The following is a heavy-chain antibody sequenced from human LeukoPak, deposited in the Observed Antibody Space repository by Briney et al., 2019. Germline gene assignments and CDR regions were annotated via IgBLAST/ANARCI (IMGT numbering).Heavy chain of an antibody. Sequence: AGGSLRLSCAASGFSFSSHGMSWVRQAPGKGLEWVSGIIGGAGGTYYADSVKGRFTISRDNSKNTLYLQMNSLRAEDTAVYYCARDRDWNSGFDYWGQGTLVTVSS. CDR3: ARDRDWNSGFDY. J-gene: IGHJ4*02. V-gene: IGHV3-23*01. D-gene: IGHD1-7*01. CDR1: GFSFSSHG. CDR2: IIGGAGGT.